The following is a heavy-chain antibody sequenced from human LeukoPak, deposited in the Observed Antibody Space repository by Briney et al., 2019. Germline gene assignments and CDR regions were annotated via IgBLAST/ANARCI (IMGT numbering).Heavy chain of an antibody. J-gene: IGHJ6*02. D-gene: IGHD3-10*01. Sequence: PGGSLRLSCAASGFTFSNYAMSWVRQAPGKGLEWVSGISDTGTNTYFADSVGGRFTVSRDNFKTTLYLHMNNLRAEDTAVYYCARGRRFGEFEFYYGMDVRGQGTTVTVSS. CDR3: ARGRRFGEFEFYYGMDV. CDR1: GFTFSNYA. CDR2: ISDTGTNT. V-gene: IGHV3-23*01.